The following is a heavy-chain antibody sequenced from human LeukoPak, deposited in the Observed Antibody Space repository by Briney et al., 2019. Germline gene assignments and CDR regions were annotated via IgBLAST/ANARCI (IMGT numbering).Heavy chain of an antibody. CDR2: LHSTGDT. D-gene: IGHD1-26*01. CDR1: GDSITKYY. Sequence: PSETLSLTCTVSGDSITKYYWSWIRQSPGKGLEWIAYLHSTGDTNYNPSLKSRVTMSVDTSKSQFSLSLSSVTAADTAIYYCARHLAIGTDPLDYWGQGTLVTVSS. V-gene: IGHV4-4*09. J-gene: IGHJ4*02. CDR3: ARHLAIGTDPLDY.